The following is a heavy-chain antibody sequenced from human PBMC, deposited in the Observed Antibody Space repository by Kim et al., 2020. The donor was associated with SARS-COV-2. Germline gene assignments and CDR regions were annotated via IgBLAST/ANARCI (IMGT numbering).Heavy chain of an antibody. Sequence: SETLSLTCAVYGGSFSGYYWSWIRQPPGKGLEWIGEINHSGSTNYNPSLKSRVTISVDTSKNQFSLKLSSVNAADTAVYYCARGPLYSPPFDYWGQGTLVTVSS. CDR3: ARGPLYSPPFDY. CDR1: GGSFSGYY. V-gene: IGHV4-34*01. CDR2: INHSGST. D-gene: IGHD2-8*01. J-gene: IGHJ4*02.